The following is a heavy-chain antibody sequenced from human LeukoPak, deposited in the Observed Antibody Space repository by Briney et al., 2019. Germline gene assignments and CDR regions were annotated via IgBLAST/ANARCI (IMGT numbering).Heavy chain of an antibody. J-gene: IGHJ6*02. Sequence: GGSLRLSCAASGFTFSTYSMNWVRQAPGKGLQWISYISSSGRTIYYADSVKGRFTISRDNAKNSLFLQMNSLRAEDTAMYYCASHMVRGVITYYYGMDVWGQGTTVTVSS. V-gene: IGHV3-48*01. CDR1: GFTFSTYS. CDR3: ASHMVRGVITYYYGMDV. CDR2: ISSSGRTI. D-gene: IGHD3-10*01.